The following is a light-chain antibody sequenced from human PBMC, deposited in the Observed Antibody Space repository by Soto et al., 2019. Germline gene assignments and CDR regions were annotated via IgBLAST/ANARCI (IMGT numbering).Light chain of an antibody. CDR2: GAS. CDR1: QSVSSNY. J-gene: IGKJ1*01. Sequence: EIVLTQSPGTLSLSPGERGTLSCRASQSVSSNYLAWYQQKPGQAPRLLLYGASSRATGIPDRFSGSGSGTEFTLTISSLQPDDFATYYCQQYNSYSRTFGQGTKVAIK. CDR3: QQYNSYSRT. V-gene: IGKV3-20*01.